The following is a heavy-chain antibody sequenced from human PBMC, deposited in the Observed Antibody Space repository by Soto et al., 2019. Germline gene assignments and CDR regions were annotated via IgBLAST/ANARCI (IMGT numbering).Heavy chain of an antibody. V-gene: IGHV3-74*01. CDR1: GFTFNGYW. D-gene: IGHD2-8*01. J-gene: IGHJ4*01. CDR2: IKSDGTYT. CDR3: VKDDDKYGFDH. Sequence: EVQLVESGGGLVQPGGSLRLSCAASGFTFNGYWMHWVRQAPGKGPVCVSRIKSDGTYTSYGDSVRGRFTISRDNAKSTLYLQMNGLRADDTAVYYCVKDDDKYGFDHWGHGTLVTVSS.